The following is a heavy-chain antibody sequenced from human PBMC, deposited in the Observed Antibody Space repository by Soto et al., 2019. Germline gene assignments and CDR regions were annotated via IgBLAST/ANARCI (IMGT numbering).Heavy chain of an antibody. CDR1: GDTVSSNSVA. J-gene: IGHJ6*02. CDR3: ARSEEDSDYYYYGMDV. V-gene: IGHV6-1*01. Sequence: PSQTLSLTCVGSGDTVSSNSVAWNWVRQSPSGGREWLGRTYYRSRWYSDYAVSVRSRIDINADTSKNQVSLQLNSVTPEDTAVYYCARSEEDSDYYYYGMDVWGQGTTVTVSS. CDR2: TYYRSRWYS. D-gene: IGHD2-15*01.